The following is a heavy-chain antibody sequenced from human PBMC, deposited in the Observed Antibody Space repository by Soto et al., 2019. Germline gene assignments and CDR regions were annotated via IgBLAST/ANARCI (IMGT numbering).Heavy chain of an antibody. J-gene: IGHJ4*02. V-gene: IGHV1-18*01. CDR1: GYTFTNFG. CDR3: ARGGTPLDY. CDR2: ISAYNGNT. Sequence: QVQLVQAGAEVKKPGASVKVSCKTSGYTFTNFGLSWVRQAPGQGLEWMGWISAYNGNTTYAQNFQGRVTMTTDTSTSTAYMAPRSLRSDDTAVYYCARGGTPLDYWGPGTLVTVSS. D-gene: IGHD3-16*01.